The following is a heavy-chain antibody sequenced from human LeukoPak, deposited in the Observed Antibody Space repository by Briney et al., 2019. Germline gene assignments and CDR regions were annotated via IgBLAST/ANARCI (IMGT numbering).Heavy chain of an antibody. CDR1: GFTFSSYW. Sequence: PGGSLRLSCAASGFTFSSYWMSWVRQAPGKGLEWVGNIKQDGSEKYYVDSVKGRFTISRDNAKNSLYLQMNSLRAEDTAVYYCARVSPLYYDFWSGYYPYYGMDVWGQGTTVTVSS. J-gene: IGHJ6*02. CDR2: IKQDGSEK. D-gene: IGHD3-3*01. V-gene: IGHV3-7*01. CDR3: ARVSPLYYDFWSGYYPYYGMDV.